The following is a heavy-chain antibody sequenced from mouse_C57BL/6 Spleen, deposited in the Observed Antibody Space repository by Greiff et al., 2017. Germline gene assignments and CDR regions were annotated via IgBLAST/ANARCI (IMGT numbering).Heavy chain of an antibody. CDR1: GYTFTSYG. V-gene: IGHV1-81*01. J-gene: IGHJ4*01. Sequence: QVQLQQSGAELARPGASVKLSCKASGYTFTSYGISWVKQRTGQGLEWIGEIYPRSGNTYYNEKFKGKATLTADKSSSTAYMELRSLTSEDSAVYFCAREGTYDGYYVAMDDWGQGTSVTVSS. CDR2: IYPRSGNT. D-gene: IGHD2-3*01. CDR3: AREGTYDGYYVAMDD.